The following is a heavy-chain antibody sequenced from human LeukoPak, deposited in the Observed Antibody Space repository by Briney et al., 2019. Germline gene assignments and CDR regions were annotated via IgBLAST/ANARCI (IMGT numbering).Heavy chain of an antibody. CDR2: IAHDETNR. CDR3: ARGRSGYNWNDYGFR. Sequence: GGSLRLSCATSGFTFGNYAMHWVRQAPGKGLEWVAVIAHDETNRFYADSVKGRFTISRDNSKNTLYLQMNSLRAEDTAVYYCARGRSGYNWNDYGFRWGQGTLVTVSS. CDR1: GFTFGNYA. D-gene: IGHD1-1*01. V-gene: IGHV3-30*04. J-gene: IGHJ4*02.